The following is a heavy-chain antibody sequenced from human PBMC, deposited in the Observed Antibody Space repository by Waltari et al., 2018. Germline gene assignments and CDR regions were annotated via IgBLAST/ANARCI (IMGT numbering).Heavy chain of an antibody. J-gene: IGHJ5*01. CDR3: ARDGYSSAWFAF. CDR2: IWSSGNII. V-gene: IGHV3-48*03. D-gene: IGHD6-19*01. CDR1: GFTFSSYE. Sequence: EVQLVESGGGLVQPGGSLRLSCAASGFTFSSYEMNWVRQAPGRGLEWVSYIWSSGNIIYYAGSVKGRCTISRDNARNSLYLQMNSLRAEDTAVYYCARDGYSSAWFAFWGQGSLVTVSS.